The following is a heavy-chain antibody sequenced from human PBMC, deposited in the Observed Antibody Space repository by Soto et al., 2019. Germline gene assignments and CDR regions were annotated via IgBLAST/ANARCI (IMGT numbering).Heavy chain of an antibody. CDR1: GYTFTGYY. Sequence: GASVKVSCKASGYTFTGYYMHWVRQAPGQGLEWMGWINPNSGGTNYAQKFQGWVTMTRDTSISTAYMELSRLRSDDTAVYYCARDNTYSTSSNWFDPWGQGTLVTVSS. CDR3: ARDNTYSTSSNWFDP. J-gene: IGHJ5*02. CDR2: INPNSGGT. D-gene: IGHD2-2*01. V-gene: IGHV1-2*04.